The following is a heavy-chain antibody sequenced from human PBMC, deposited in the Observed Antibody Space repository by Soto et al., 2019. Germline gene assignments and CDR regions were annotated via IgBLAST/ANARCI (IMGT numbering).Heavy chain of an antibody. J-gene: IGHJ6*03. CDR1: GYTFTSYD. V-gene: IGHV1-8*01. Sequence: QVQLVQSGAEVKKPGASVKVSCTASGYTFTSYDINWVRQATGQGLEWMGWMNANSGNTGYAQKFQGRDTMTRNTSISTAYMELSSLRSEDTGVYYCGRLEGKYYYYYYSMDVWGKGTTVTVSS. D-gene: IGHD1-1*01. CDR2: MNANSGNT. CDR3: GRLEGKYYYYYYSMDV.